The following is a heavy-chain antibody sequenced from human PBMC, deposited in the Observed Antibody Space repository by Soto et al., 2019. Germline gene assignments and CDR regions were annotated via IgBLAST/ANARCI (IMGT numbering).Heavy chain of an antibody. CDR1: GFSRSTSGMR. V-gene: IGHV2-70*04. CDR3: ARSPDCSSTRCYKYFDY. Sequence: SGPTLVNPTQTLTLTCTFSGFSRSTSGMRVSWIRQPPGKALEWLARIDWDDDKFYSTSLKTRLTISKDTSKNQVVLTMTNMETVDTATYYCARSPDCSSTRCYKYFDYWGQGTLVTVSS. D-gene: IGHD2-2*02. J-gene: IGHJ4*02. CDR2: IDWDDDK.